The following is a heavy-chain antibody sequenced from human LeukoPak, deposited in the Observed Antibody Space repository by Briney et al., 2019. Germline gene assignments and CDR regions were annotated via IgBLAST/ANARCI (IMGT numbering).Heavy chain of an antibody. CDR3: ARDQSESCSGDNCHPLLDY. CDR1: EFIFSNFW. J-gene: IGHJ4*02. Sequence: GSPLRFSVAASEFIFSNFWLTGVRRAPGKALDWVANINQVGSDTYYVDSVRGRFTISRDNTKNSLYLQMNSLRADDTAMYYCARDQSESCSGDNCHPLLDYWGQGTLVTVSS. CDR2: INQVGSDT. V-gene: IGHV3-7*05. D-gene: IGHD2-15*01.